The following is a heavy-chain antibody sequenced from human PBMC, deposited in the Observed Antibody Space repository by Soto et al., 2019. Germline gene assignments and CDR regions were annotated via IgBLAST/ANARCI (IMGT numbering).Heavy chain of an antibody. V-gene: IGHV3-74*01. CDR1: GFTFSNYW. D-gene: IGHD6-19*01. J-gene: IGHJ4*02. CDR2: INSDGTTI. Sequence: EVQLVESGGGLVQPGGSLRLSCAASGFTFSNYWVHWVRQVPGKGLMWASRINSDGTTINYADSVEGRFTISRDNAKSTLFLQMNSLRVEDTAVYYCARAGWYRFDYWGQGTLVTVSS. CDR3: ARAGWYRFDY.